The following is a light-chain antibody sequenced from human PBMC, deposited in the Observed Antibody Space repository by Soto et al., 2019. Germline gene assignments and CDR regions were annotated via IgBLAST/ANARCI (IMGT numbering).Light chain of an antibody. CDR3: QQRSNWPWM. CDR1: QSVSSY. V-gene: IGKV3-11*01. Sequence: ELVLTQSPATLSLSPGERATLSCSASQSVSSYLAWYQQKPGQAPRLLIYDASNRATGIPARFSGSGSGTDFTLTISSLEPEDFAVYYCQQRSNWPWMFGQGTKVESK. J-gene: IGKJ1*01. CDR2: DAS.